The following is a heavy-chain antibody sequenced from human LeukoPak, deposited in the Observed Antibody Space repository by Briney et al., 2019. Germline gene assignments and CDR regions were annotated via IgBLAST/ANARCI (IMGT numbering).Heavy chain of an antibody. CDR1: GFSFSDYS. Sequence: PGGSLRLSCAASGFSFSDYSMNWVRQAPGKGLEWVSFFSSYSTYIYYADSLKGRFTISRDNAKNSLYLQMNSLRAEDTAGYYCARDSFAGYDSSGYSSYDYWGQGTLVTVSS. CDR3: ARDSFAGYDSSGYSSYDY. CDR2: FSSYSTYI. J-gene: IGHJ4*02. V-gene: IGHV3-21*01. D-gene: IGHD3-22*01.